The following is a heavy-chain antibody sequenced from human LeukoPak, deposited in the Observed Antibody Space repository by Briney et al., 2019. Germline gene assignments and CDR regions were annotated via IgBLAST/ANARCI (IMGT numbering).Heavy chain of an antibody. CDR2: ISSSGSTI. J-gene: IGHJ4*02. V-gene: IGHV3-11*01. CDR3: ARWLGSGSGSTFDY. Sequence: VGSLRLSRAASGFTFSDYYMSWIRQAPGKGLEWVSYISSSGSTIYYADSVKGRFTICRDNAKNSLYLQMNSLRAEDTAVYYCARWLGSGSGSTFDYWGQGTLVTVSS. D-gene: IGHD3-10*01. CDR1: GFTFSDYY.